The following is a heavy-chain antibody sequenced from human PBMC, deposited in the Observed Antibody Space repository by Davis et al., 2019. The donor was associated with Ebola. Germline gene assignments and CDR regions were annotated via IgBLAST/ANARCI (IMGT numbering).Heavy chain of an antibody. CDR3: ARALRRYSSSLELGY. Sequence: ASVKVSCKASGYTFTGYYMHWVRQAPGQGLEWMGWINPNSGGTNYAQKFQGRVTMTRDTSISTAYMELSRLRSDDTAVYYCARALRRYSSSLELGYWGQGTLVTVSS. J-gene: IGHJ4*02. CDR2: INPNSGGT. D-gene: IGHD6-6*01. CDR1: GYTFTGYY. V-gene: IGHV1-2*02.